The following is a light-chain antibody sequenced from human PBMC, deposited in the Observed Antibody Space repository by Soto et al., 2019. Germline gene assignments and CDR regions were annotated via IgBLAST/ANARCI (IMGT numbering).Light chain of an antibody. J-gene: IGKJ1*01. CDR3: QQRSNRPPT. Sequence: IMWTQCPATLSLSPGERATLSGRTSRSGSSSLAWYQQKPGEAPRHLIYDAANRATGILARFSGSGSGTDFTLTTSSLVPQDFAVYYCQQRSNRPPTFGQGTIVDIK. CDR1: RSGSSS. CDR2: DAA. V-gene: IGKV3-11*01.